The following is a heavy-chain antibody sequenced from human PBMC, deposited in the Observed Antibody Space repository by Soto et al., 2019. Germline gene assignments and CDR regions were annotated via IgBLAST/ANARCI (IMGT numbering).Heavy chain of an antibody. J-gene: IGHJ4*02. CDR3: ARGGATPFDY. CDR1: GITFRSYS. Sequence: EEQLLESGGDLVQPGGSLRLSCVASGITFRSYSMNWVRQAPGKGLEWVSSISSSSSYIYYADSVKGRFTISRDNAKNSLYLQMNSLRPEDTAVYYCARGGATPFDYWGQGTLVTVSS. V-gene: IGHV3-21*01. CDR2: ISSSSSYI.